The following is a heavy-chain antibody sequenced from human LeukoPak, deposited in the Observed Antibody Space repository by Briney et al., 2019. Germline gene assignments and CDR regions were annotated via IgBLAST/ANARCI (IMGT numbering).Heavy chain of an antibody. V-gene: IGHV4-39*01. Sequence: PGGSLRLSCAASGFTFSSYWMSWVRQPPGKGLEWIGSIYYSGSTYYNPSLKSRVTISVDTSKNQFSLKLSSVTAADTAVYYCAIGDQSIVGATSPSDYWGQGTLVTVSS. CDR2: IYYSGST. J-gene: IGHJ4*02. D-gene: IGHD1-26*01. CDR1: GFTFSSYW. CDR3: AIGDQSIVGATSPSDY.